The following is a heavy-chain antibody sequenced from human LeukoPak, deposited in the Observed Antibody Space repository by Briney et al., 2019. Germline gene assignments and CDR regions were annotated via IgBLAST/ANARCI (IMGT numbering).Heavy chain of an antibody. V-gene: IGHV3-43*02. Sequence: GGSLRLSCAASGFTFDDYAMHWVRQAPGKGLEWVSLISGDGGSTYYADSVKGRFTISRDNSKNSLYPQMNSLRTEDTALYYCAKDRRPAITMIVAYWGQGTLVTGSS. J-gene: IGHJ4*02. CDR1: GFTFDDYA. CDR2: ISGDGGST. D-gene: IGHD3-22*01. CDR3: AKDRRPAITMIVAY.